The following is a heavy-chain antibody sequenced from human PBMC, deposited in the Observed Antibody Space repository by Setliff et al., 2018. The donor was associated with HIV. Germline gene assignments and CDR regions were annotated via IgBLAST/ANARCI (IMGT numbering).Heavy chain of an antibody. CDR1: GFTFTSYA. D-gene: IGHD1-26*01. CDR2: ISGSGSTT. J-gene: IGHJ4*02. CDR3: ARVGVGATVFFDY. Sequence: PGGSLRLSCAASGFTFTSYAMNWVRQAPGKGLEWVSSISGSGSTTYYADSVKGRLTISRDNSQNALYLHMNSLRAEDTAVYYCARVGVGATVFFDYWGQGTLVTVSS. V-gene: IGHV3-23*01.